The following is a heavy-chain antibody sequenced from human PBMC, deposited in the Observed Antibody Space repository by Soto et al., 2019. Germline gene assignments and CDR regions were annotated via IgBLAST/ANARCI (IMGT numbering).Heavy chain of an antibody. CDR1: GGSISSYY. CDR2: IYYSGST. Sequence: SETLSLTCTVSGGSISSYYWSWIRQPPGKGLEWIGYIYYSGSTNYNPSLKSRVTISVDTSKNQFSLKLSSVTAADTAVYYCARTPMVRGVIPQGRFDPWGQGPLVTVSS. D-gene: IGHD3-10*01. V-gene: IGHV4-59*01. CDR3: ARTPMVRGVIPQGRFDP. J-gene: IGHJ5*02.